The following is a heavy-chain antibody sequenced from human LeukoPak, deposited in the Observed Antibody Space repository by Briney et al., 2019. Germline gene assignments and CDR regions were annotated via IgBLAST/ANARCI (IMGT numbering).Heavy chain of an antibody. J-gene: IGHJ6*03. CDR2: MNPNSGNT. Sequence: GASVKVSCKASGYTFTSYDINWVRQATGQGLEWMGWMNPNSGNTGYAQKFQGRVTMTRNTSISTAYMELSSLRAEDTAVYYCAKDLKYYDSSGYYHYYYYYYMDVWGKGTTVTVSS. CDR3: AKDLKYYDSSGYYHYYYYYYMDV. V-gene: IGHV1-8*01. CDR1: GYTFTSYD. D-gene: IGHD3-22*01.